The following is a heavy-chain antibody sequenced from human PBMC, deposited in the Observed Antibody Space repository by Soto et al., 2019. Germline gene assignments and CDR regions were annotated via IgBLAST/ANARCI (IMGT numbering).Heavy chain of an antibody. CDR3: ARTLDCSGGSCSWAADPEYFDY. J-gene: IGHJ4*02. CDR1: GGSISSYY. CDR2: IYYSGST. Sequence: PSETLSLTCTVSGGSISSYYWSWIRQPPGKGLEWIGYIYYSGSTNYNPSLKSRVTISVDTSKNQFSLKLSSVTAADTAVYYCARTLDCSGGSCSWAADPEYFDYWGQGTLVTVSS. D-gene: IGHD2-15*01. V-gene: IGHV4-59*08.